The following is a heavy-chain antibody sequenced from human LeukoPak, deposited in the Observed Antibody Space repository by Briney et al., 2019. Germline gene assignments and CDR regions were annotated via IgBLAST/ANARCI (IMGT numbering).Heavy chain of an antibody. Sequence: PSETLSLTCTVSGGSVSSGSYYWSWIRQPPGKELEWIGYIYYSGSTNYNPSLKSRVTISVDTSKNQFSLKLSSVTAADTAVYYCARVLRYFDWFMDVWGQGTTVTVSS. CDR1: GGSVSSGSYY. CDR3: ARVLRYFDWFMDV. V-gene: IGHV4-61*01. J-gene: IGHJ6*02. D-gene: IGHD3-9*01. CDR2: IYYSGST.